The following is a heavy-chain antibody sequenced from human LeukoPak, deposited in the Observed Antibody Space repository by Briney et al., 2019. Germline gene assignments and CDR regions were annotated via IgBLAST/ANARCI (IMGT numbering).Heavy chain of an antibody. CDR2: ISSSSSNI. J-gene: IGHJ6*02. D-gene: IGHD3-22*01. V-gene: IGHV3-21*01. CDR1: GFTFSSYN. Sequence: GGSLRLSCAASGFTFSSYNMNWVRQAPGKGLEWVSSISSSSSNIYYADSVKGRFTISRDNAKNSLYLQMDSLRAEDTAVYYCARKTYYDSSGILWNYYYGMDVWGQGTTVTVSS. CDR3: ARKTYYDSSGILWNYYYGMDV.